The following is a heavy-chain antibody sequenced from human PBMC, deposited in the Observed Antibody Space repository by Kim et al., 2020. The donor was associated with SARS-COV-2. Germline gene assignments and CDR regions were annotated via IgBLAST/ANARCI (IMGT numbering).Heavy chain of an antibody. Sequence: ASVKVSCKASGYTFTSYGISWVRQAPGQGLEWMGWISAYNGNTNYAQKLQGRVTMTTDTSTSTAYMELRSLRSDDTAVYYCARADDYYDSSGLTSGIDYWGQGTLVTVSS. V-gene: IGHV1-18*01. CDR1: GYTFTSYG. CDR3: ARADDYYDSSGLTSGIDY. CDR2: ISAYNGNT. J-gene: IGHJ4*02. D-gene: IGHD3-22*01.